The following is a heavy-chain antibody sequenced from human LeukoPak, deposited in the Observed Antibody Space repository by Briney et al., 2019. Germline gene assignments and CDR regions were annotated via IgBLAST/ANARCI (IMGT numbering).Heavy chain of an antibody. V-gene: IGHV4-34*01. CDR3: AGYHQWFLNDR. Sequence: SETLSLTCGVSDGSFSNYYWSWFRQSPGEGLEWIAEIYPGETAKYNPSLWSRVTISADTSKSQFSLILSSVTAADTAVYYCAGYHQWFLNDRWGQGTLVTVSS. J-gene: IGHJ5*02. CDR1: DGSFSNYY. CDR2: IYPGETA. D-gene: IGHD2-8*01.